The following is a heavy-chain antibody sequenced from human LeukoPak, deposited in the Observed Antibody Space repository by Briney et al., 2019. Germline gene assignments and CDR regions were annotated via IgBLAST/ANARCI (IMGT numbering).Heavy chain of an antibody. Sequence: SETLSLTCAVFDDSIYTNKWWSWVRQPPGKGLEWIGEVSQTGTTYYDPSLTGRITISVDRSRNQFSLTLRSATAADTGVYYCASHMAVPGTRGFDDWGQGVPVTVSS. J-gene: IGHJ4*02. V-gene: IGHV4-4*02. CDR2: VSQTGTT. D-gene: IGHD6-19*01. CDR1: DDSIYTNKW. CDR3: ASHMAVPGTRGFDD.